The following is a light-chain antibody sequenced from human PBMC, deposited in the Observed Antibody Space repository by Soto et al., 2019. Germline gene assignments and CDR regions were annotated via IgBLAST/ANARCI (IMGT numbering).Light chain of an antibody. CDR2: DNN. CDR1: SSNIGSNY. J-gene: IGLJ3*02. Sequence: QSVLTQPPSVSAAPGQKVTISCSGSSSNIGSNYVSWYQRLPGTAPKLLIYDNNKRPSVIPDRFSGSKSGTSATLGITGLQTGDEADYYCATWDNSLSAWMFGGGTKLTVL. CDR3: ATWDNSLSAWM. V-gene: IGLV1-51*01.